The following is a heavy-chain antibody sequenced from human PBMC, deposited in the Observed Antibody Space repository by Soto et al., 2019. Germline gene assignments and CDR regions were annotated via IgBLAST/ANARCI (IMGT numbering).Heavy chain of an antibody. V-gene: IGHV4-59*08. CDR3: AVSYCSGGSCYSEWFDP. CDR1: GGSISSYY. J-gene: IGHJ5*02. CDR2: IYYSGST. Sequence: SETLSLTCTVSGGSISSYYWSWIRQPPGKGLEWIGYIYYSGSTNYNPSLKSRVTISVDTYKNQFSLKLSSVTAADTAVYYCAVSYCSGGSCYSEWFDPWGQGTLVTVS. D-gene: IGHD2-15*01.